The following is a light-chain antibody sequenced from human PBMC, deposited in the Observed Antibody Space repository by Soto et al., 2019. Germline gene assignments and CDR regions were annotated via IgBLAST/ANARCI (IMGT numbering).Light chain of an antibody. J-gene: IGKJ1*01. CDR2: GAS. V-gene: IGKV3-20*01. CDR3: QQYGVSPRT. Sequence: EIVLTQSPATLSLSPGERAILSCRASQSVGTYLAWYQQKPGQAPRLLIYGASTRASDIPARFSGSGSETEFTLTISRLEPEDFAVYYCQQYGVSPRTFGQGTKVDIK. CDR1: QSVGTY.